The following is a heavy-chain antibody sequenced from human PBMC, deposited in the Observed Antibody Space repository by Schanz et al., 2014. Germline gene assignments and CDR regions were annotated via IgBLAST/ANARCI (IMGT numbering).Heavy chain of an antibody. CDR1: GFAFSDYG. D-gene: IGHD4-17*01. CDR3: AKDCPSDYGDHCFDF. V-gene: IGHV3-30*18. Sequence: QVQLVESGGGVVQPGKSLRLSCAASGFAFSDYGMHWVRQAPGKGLEWVAFISYDGNEKHYPDSVKGRFTISRDNSKNTLYLQMNSLRAEDTAVYYCAKDCPSDYGDHCFDFWGQGTLVTVSS. CDR2: ISYDGNEK. J-gene: IGHJ4*02.